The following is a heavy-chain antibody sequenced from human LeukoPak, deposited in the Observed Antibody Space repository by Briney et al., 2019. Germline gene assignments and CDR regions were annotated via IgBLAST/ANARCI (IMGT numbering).Heavy chain of an antibody. CDR2: IRGSGGST. Sequence: GGSLRLSCAASGFTLSSYAMSWVRQAPGKGLEWVSAIRGSGGSTYYADSVRGRFTISRDNSKNTLYLQMNSLRAEDTAVYYCARGGNYYDDSGYSPWGQGTLVTVSS. D-gene: IGHD3-22*01. J-gene: IGHJ5*02. CDR3: ARGGNYYDDSGYSP. CDR1: GFTLSSYA. V-gene: IGHV3-23*01.